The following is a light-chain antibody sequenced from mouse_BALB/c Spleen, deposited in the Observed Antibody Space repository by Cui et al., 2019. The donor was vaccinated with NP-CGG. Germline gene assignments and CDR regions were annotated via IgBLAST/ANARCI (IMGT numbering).Light chain of an antibody. Sequence: QAVVTQESPLTTSPGTTIPTPCRSSTGAVTTSNYANWVQEKPDHLFTGLIGGTNNRTPGVPARFSGSLIGDKAALTITGAQTEDEAIYFCALWYSNHWVFGGGTKLTVL. CDR2: GTN. V-gene: IGLV1*01. CDR3: ALWYSNHWV. J-gene: IGLJ1*01. CDR1: TGAVTTSNY.